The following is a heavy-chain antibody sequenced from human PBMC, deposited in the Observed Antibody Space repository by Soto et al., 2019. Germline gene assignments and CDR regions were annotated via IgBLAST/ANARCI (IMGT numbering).Heavy chain of an antibody. J-gene: IGHJ3*02. CDR1: GFTFSSYG. Sequence: QVQLVESGGGVVQPGRSLRLSCAASGFTFSSYGMHWVRQAPGKGLEWVAVISYDGSNKYYADSVKGRFTISRDNSKNALYLQMNSLRAEDTDVYYCAQVDDAFDIWGQGTMVTVSS. CDR2: ISYDGSNK. V-gene: IGHV3-30*03. CDR3: AQVDDAFDI.